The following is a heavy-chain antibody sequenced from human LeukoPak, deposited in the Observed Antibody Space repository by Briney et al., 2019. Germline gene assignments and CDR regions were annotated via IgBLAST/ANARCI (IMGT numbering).Heavy chain of an antibody. D-gene: IGHD3-16*01. V-gene: IGHV4-61*01. J-gene: IGHJ6*02. Sequence: PSETLSLTCTVSGGSVSSGSYYWSWIRQPPGKGLEWIGYIYYSGSTNYNPSLKSRVTISIDTFKNQFSLKLSSVTAADTAVYYCARKGVPFYYGMDVWGQGTTVTVSS. CDR2: IYYSGST. CDR3: ARKGVPFYYGMDV. CDR1: GGSVSSGSYY.